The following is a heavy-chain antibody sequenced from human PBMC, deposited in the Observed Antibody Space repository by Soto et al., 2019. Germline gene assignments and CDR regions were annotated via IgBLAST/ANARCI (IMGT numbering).Heavy chain of an antibody. J-gene: IGHJ6*02. CDR3: ARLTFHGSGSYQYGMDV. CDR2: IYPGDSDT. Sequence: GESLKIACKGSGYSFTSYWIGWVRQMPGKGLEWMGIIYPGDSDTRYSPSFQGQVTISADKSISTAYLQWSSLKASDTAMYYCARLTFHGSGSYQYGMDVWGQGTTVTVSS. V-gene: IGHV5-51*01. D-gene: IGHD3-10*01. CDR1: GYSFTSYW.